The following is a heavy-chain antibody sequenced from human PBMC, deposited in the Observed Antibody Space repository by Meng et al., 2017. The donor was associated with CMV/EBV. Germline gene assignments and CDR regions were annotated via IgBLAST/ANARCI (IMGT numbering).Heavy chain of an antibody. CDR1: GYTFTGYY. J-gene: IGHJ4*02. CDR3: ARDYQLERRSDDY. D-gene: IGHD1-1*01. V-gene: IGHV1-2*02. Sequence: ASVKVSCKASGYTFTGYYMHWVRQAPGQGLEWMGWINPNSGGTNYAQKFQGRVTMTRDTSISTAYMELSRPRSDDTAVYYCARDYQLERRSDDYWGQGTLVTVSS. CDR2: INPNSGGT.